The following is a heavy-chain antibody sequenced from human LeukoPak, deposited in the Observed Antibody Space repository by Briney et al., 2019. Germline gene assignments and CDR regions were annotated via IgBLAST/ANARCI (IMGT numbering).Heavy chain of an antibody. CDR1: GGSISSSSCY. Sequence: PSETLSLTCTVSGGSISSSSCYWGWIRQPPGKGLEWIGSIYYSGSTYYNPSLKSRVTISVDTSKNQFSLKLSSVTAADTAVYYCARGYDTDAFDIWGQGTMVTVSS. V-gene: IGHV4-39*07. CDR3: ARGYDTDAFDI. J-gene: IGHJ3*02. CDR2: IYYSGST. D-gene: IGHD5-12*01.